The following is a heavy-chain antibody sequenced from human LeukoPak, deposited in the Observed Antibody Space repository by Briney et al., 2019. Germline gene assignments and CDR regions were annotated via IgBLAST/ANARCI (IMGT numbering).Heavy chain of an antibody. J-gene: IGHJ6*03. Sequence: AASAKVSCKASGGTFSSYAISWVRQAPGQGLEWMGGIIPIFGTANYAQKFQGRVTITADESTSTAYMELSSLRSEDTAVYYCARGGHIVVVPAAYTSDYYYYYMDVWGKGTTVTVSS. D-gene: IGHD2-2*01. CDR3: ARGGHIVVVPAAYTSDYYYYYMDV. V-gene: IGHV1-69*13. CDR1: GGTFSSYA. CDR2: IIPIFGTA.